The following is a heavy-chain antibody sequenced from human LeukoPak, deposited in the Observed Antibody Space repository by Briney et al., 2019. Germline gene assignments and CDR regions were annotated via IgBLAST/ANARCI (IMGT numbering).Heavy chain of an antibody. Sequence: GGSLRLSCALSGLTVNDNYMSWVRQAPGKGLEWVSLIFPDGQTYYADFVQGRFSISRDMSRNILFLDMSSLRAEDTAVFFCARANPAYGDFDYWGQGTLVTVSS. J-gene: IGHJ4*02. CDR2: IFPDGQT. CDR1: GLTVNDNY. CDR3: ARANPAYGDFDY. V-gene: IGHV3-53*01. D-gene: IGHD4-17*01.